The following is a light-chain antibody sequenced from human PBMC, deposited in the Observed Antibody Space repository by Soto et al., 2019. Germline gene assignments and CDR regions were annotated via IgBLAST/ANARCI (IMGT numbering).Light chain of an antibody. CDR3: QQYNPYPWT. V-gene: IGKV1-5*03. CDR1: QSISSW. CDR2: KAS. Sequence: DIQMTQSPSPLPASVGDRVTIACQATQSISSWLAWYQQKPGKAPKLLIFKASRLESGVPSRFSGSGSGTDFALTISSLQSDDFATYSCQQYNPYPWTFGPGTKVEV. J-gene: IGKJ1*01.